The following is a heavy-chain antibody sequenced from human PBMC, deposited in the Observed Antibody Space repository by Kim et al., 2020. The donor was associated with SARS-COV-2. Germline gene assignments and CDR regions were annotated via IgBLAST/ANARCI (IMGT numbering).Heavy chain of an antibody. J-gene: IGHJ1*01. Sequence: ASVKVSCKASGYSFTSYGFSWVRQAPGQGLEWMGWINTYNGVLDYAQKVQGRFTMTTDTSTSTAYLELRSLRSDDTAVYYCARDRGNGWALAHWGQGTLV. CDR3: ARDRGNGWALAH. CDR2: INTYNGVL. CDR1: GYSFTSYG. D-gene: IGHD6-19*01. V-gene: IGHV1-18*01.